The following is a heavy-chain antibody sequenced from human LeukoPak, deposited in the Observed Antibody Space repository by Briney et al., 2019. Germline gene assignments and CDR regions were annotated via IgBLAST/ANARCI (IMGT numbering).Heavy chain of an antibody. Sequence: PSETLSLTCTVSGGSINSYYWNWIRQPPGKGLEWIGYIYYSGSTNYNLSLKSRVTISVDTSKNQFSLKLSSVTAADTAVYYCARDRWISSYFDYWGQGTLVTVSS. CDR2: IYYSGST. CDR1: GGSINSYY. V-gene: IGHV4-59*01. D-gene: IGHD4-23*01. CDR3: ARDRWISSYFDY. J-gene: IGHJ4*02.